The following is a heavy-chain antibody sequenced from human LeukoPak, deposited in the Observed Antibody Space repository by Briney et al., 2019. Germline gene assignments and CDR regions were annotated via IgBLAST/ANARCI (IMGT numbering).Heavy chain of an antibody. J-gene: IGHJ4*02. CDR1: GGSISSSYY. Sequence: SETLSLTCAVSGGSISSSYYWGWIRQPPGKGLEWIGSIYYSGSTYYNPSLKSRVTISVDTSKNQFSLKLSSVTAADTAVYYCARGVATIRDYVIMVVTATLDYWGQGTLVTVSS. CDR3: ARGVATIRDYVIMVVTATLDY. CDR2: IYYSGST. V-gene: IGHV4-39*07. D-gene: IGHD2-21*02.